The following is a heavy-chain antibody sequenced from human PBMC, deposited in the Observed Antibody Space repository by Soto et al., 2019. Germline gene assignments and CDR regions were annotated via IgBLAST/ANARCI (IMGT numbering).Heavy chain of an antibody. J-gene: IGHJ4*02. CDR3: ATIYLGSNRLDY. Sequence: QVQLQESGPGLVKPSQTLSLTCTVSGGSISSGDYYCVWIRQPPGKGLEWIGYIYYGGSTYYNPSLKSGVTISVDTSKNHFSLKLSSVTAADTAVYYCATIYLGSNRLDYWGQGTLVTVSS. CDR1: GGSISSGDYY. D-gene: IGHD3-10*01. CDR2: IYYGGST. V-gene: IGHV4-30-4*01.